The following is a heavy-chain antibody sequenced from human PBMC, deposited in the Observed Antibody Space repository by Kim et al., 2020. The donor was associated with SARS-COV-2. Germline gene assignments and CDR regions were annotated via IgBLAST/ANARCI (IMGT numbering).Heavy chain of an antibody. CDR3: AAEAVTTFGNGDY. D-gene: IGHD3-16*01. Sequence: YADSVKGRFTISRDNSKNTLYLQMNSLRAEDTAVYYCAAEAVTTFGNGDYWGQGTLVTVSS. J-gene: IGHJ4*02. V-gene: IGHV3-53*01.